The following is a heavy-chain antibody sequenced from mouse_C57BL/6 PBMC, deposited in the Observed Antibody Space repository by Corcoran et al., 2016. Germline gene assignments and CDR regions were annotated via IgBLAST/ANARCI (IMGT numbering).Heavy chain of an antibody. J-gene: IGHJ2*01. D-gene: IGHD4-1*01. CDR3: ARRLTGYFDY. CDR2: INTYSGVP. V-gene: IGHV9-3*01. CDR1: GYTFTTYG. Sequence: QIQLVQSGPVLKKPGETVKISCKASGYTFTTYGMSWVKQAPGKGLKWMGWINTYSGVPTYADDFKGRFAFSLETSASTAYLQINNLKNEDTATYYCARRLTGYFDYWGQGTTLTVSS.